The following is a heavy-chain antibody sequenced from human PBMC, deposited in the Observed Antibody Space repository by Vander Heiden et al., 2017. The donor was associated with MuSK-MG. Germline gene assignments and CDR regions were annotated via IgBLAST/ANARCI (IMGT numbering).Heavy chain of an antibody. CDR2: IWYDGSNK. D-gene: IGHD3-10*01. J-gene: IGHJ6*02. CDR1: GFPFSSFG. V-gene: IGHV3-33*01. Sequence: QVQLVESGGGVVQPGRSLRLSCAAPGFPFSSFGMHWVRQAPGKGLEWVAVIWYDGSNKYYADSVKGRFTISRDNSKNTLYLQMNSLRAEDTAVYYCARRGMVRGVGAYYYYGMDVWGQGTTVTVSS. CDR3: ARRGMVRGVGAYYYYGMDV.